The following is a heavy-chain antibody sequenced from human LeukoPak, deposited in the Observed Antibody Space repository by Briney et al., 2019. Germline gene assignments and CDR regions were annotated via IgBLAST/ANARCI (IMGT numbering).Heavy chain of an antibody. D-gene: IGHD6-13*01. V-gene: IGHV4-59*01. J-gene: IGHJ5*02. CDR3: ARDSAAGANWFDP. CDR1: GGSISSYY. Sequence: SETLSLTCTVSGGSISSYYWNWIRQPPGKGLEWIGYIYYTGRTNYNPSLKSRITLSLDTSRNQFSLKLNSVTAADTAVYYCARDSAAGANWFDPWGQGTLVTVSS. CDR2: IYYTGRT.